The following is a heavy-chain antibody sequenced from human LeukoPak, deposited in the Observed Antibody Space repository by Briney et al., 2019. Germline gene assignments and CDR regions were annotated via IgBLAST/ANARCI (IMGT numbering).Heavy chain of an antibody. Sequence: ASVKVSCKASGYTFTGYYMHWVRQAPGRGLEWMGIINPSGGSTSYAQKFQGRVTMTRDTSTSTVYMELSSLRSEDTAVYYCARSVVVTAISTAEYFQHWGQGTLVTVSS. V-gene: IGHV1-46*01. J-gene: IGHJ1*01. CDR3: ARSVVVTAISTAEYFQH. CDR1: GYTFTGYY. CDR2: INPSGGST. D-gene: IGHD2-21*02.